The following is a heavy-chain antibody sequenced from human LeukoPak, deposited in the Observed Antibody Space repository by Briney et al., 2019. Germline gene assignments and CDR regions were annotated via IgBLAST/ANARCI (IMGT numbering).Heavy chain of an antibody. V-gene: IGHV4-59*01. CDR3: ARDPGNNSFDY. Sequence: PSETLSLTCTVSGGSISSYYWSWIRQPPGKGLEWIGYIYYSGGTNYNPSLKSRVTISVDTSKNQFSLKLSSVTAADTAVYYCARDPGNNSFDYWGQGTLVTVSS. J-gene: IGHJ4*02. D-gene: IGHD1-1*01. CDR1: GGSISSYY. CDR2: IYYSGGT.